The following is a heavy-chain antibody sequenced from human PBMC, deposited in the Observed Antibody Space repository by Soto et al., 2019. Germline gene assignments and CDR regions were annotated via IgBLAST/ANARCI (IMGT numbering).Heavy chain of an antibody. CDR2: IRSKANSYAT. CDR1: GVTLSDSA. V-gene: IGHV3-73*01. D-gene: IGHD1-1*01. J-gene: IGHJ4*02. Sequence: EVQLVESGGGLVQPGDSLKLSCAASGVTLSDSAVHWVRQASGKGLEWVGRIRSKANSYATAYGASVKGRFTISRDDSKSTASLQMNSLKTEDTALYYCTTRGDAYNADFDYWGQGTLVTVSS. CDR3: TTRGDAYNADFDY.